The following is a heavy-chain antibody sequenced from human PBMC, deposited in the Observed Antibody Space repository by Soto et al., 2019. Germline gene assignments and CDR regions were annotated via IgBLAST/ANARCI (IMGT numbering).Heavy chain of an antibody. J-gene: IGHJ4*02. CDR3: ARDGIGTRGYYDSSGYSDY. Sequence: GGSLILSFASSGFTFSSYAMHWVRPAPGTGLEWVAVISYDGSNKYYADSVKGRFTISRDNSKNTLYLQMNSLRAEDTAVYYCARDGIGTRGYYDSSGYSDYWGQGTLVTVSS. D-gene: IGHD3-22*01. CDR1: GFTFSSYA. CDR2: ISYDGSNK. V-gene: IGHV3-30*04.